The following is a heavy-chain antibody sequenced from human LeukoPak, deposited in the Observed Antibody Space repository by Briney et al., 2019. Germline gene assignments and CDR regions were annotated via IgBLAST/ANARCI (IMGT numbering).Heavy chain of an antibody. J-gene: IGHJ4*02. Sequence: PGGSLRLSCAASGFTFSSYEMSWVRQAPGKGREWVSYTSGSGINIYYADSVKGRFTISRDNAKNSLYLQMSSLRVDDTAVYYCARGPGSGLGMTRYFDYWGQGTLVTVSS. CDR1: GFTFSSYE. V-gene: IGHV3-48*03. CDR3: ARGPGSGLGMTRYFDY. D-gene: IGHD7-27*01. CDR2: TSGSGINI.